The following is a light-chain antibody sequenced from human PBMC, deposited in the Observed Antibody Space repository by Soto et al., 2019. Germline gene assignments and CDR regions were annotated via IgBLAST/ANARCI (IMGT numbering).Light chain of an antibody. V-gene: IGLV2-14*03. CDR3: SSYTSSSTWL. CDR1: SSDVGAYNY. Sequence: QSALTQPASVSGSPGQSITISCTGTSSDVGAYNYVPWYQQHPGKAPKLMIYEVSSRPSGVSNRFSGSKSVNTASLTISGLQAGDEADYYCSSYTSSSTWLFGGGTKLTVL. J-gene: IGLJ3*02. CDR2: EVS.